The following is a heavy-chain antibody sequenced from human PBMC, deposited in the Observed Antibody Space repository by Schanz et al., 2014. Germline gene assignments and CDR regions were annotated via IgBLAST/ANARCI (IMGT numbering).Heavy chain of an antibody. Sequence: VQLVESGGGVAQPGGSLRLSCAASGFSFSGYGMHWVRQAPGKGLEWVANIEGDGSRKQYVDSVKGRFTISRDNAKNSLYLQMTSLRAEDTAGYYCAREGEWGYDPPRHWGQGTLVTVSS. J-gene: IGHJ4*02. CDR2: IEGDGSRK. V-gene: IGHV3-7*01. D-gene: IGHD5-12*01. CDR3: AREGEWGYDPPRH. CDR1: GFSFSGYG.